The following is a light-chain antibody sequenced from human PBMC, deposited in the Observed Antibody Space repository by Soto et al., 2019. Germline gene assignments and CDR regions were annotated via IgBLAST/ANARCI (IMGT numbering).Light chain of an antibody. CDR2: DAS. CDR3: QQYYTSRA. Sequence: DIVFTQSPGTLSFSPGERATLSCRASQSVSGSYLAWYQQRPGQAPRLLIYDASTRATGIPDRFSGSGSGTDFTLTISRLEPEDFAVYYCQQYYTSRAFGQGTKV. CDR1: QSVSGSY. J-gene: IGKJ1*01. V-gene: IGKV3-20*01.